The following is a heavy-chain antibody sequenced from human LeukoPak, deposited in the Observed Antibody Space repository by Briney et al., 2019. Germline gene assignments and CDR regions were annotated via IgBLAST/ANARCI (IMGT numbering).Heavy chain of an antibody. V-gene: IGHV3-7*01. CDR3: AKGGHFNFDE. CDR1: GFTFSTYW. Sequence: PGGTLRLSCAASGFTFSTYWMKWVRQAPGKGLEWVASIKEDGSDKYYVDSVKGRFSISRDNAKNSLCLQMNSLRTEDTAVYYCAKGGHFNFDEGGQGTLPTVSS. J-gene: IGHJ4*02. D-gene: IGHD5-12*01. CDR2: IKEDGSDK.